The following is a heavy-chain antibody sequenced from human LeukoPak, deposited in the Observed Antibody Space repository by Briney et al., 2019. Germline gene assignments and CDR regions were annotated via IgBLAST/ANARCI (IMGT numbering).Heavy chain of an antibody. CDR2: ISSSCSTI. CDR1: GFTFSSYE. V-gene: IGHV3-48*03. J-gene: IGHJ3*02. Sequence: GGSLRLSCAASGFTFSSYEMNWVRQAPGKGLEWVSYISSSCSTIYYADSVKGRFTISRDNAKNSLYLQMNSLRAEDTAVYYCAGGYCSSTSCSSPDAFDIWGQGTMVTVSS. D-gene: IGHD2-2*01. CDR3: AGGYCSSTSCSSPDAFDI.